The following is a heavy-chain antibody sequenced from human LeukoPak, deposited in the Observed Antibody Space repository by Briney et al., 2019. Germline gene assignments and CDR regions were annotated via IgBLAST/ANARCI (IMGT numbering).Heavy chain of an antibody. D-gene: IGHD3-16*01. CDR3: ARSPLLREVEPHYGMDV. V-gene: IGHV4-4*07. Sequence: SETLSLTCTVSGGSISSYYWSWIRQPAGTGLEWLGRIYTSGSTNYNPSLTSRVTMSVATSKNQFSLKLSSVTAADTAVYYCARSPLLREVEPHYGMDVWGQGTTVTVSS. CDR1: GGSISSYY. J-gene: IGHJ6*02. CDR2: IYTSGST.